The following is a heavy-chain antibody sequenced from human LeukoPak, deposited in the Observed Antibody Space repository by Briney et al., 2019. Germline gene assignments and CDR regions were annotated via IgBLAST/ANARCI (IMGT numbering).Heavy chain of an antibody. V-gene: IGHV3-30-3*01. D-gene: IGHD1-26*01. J-gene: IGHJ3*02. CDR3: ARDGDPYSGSPRYHAFDI. CDR1: GFTFSSYA. CDR2: ISYDGSNK. Sequence: PGRSLRLSCAASGFTFSSYAMHWVRQDPGKGREWVAVISYDGSNKYYAHSVKGRFTISRDNSKNTLYLQMNSLRAEDTAVYYCARDGDPYSGSPRYHAFDIWGQGTMVTVSS.